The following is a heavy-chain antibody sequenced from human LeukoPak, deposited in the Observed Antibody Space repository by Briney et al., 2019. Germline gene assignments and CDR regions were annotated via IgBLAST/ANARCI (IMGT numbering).Heavy chain of an antibody. J-gene: IGHJ5*02. CDR1: GFTFSSYG. V-gene: IGHV3-30*18. D-gene: IGHD4-11*01. CDR3: AKEGLHNNWFDP. Sequence: PGGSLRLSCAASGFTFSSYGMHWVRQAPGKGLEWVAVISYDGSNKYYADSVEGRFTISRDNSKNTLYLQMNSLRAEDTAVYYCAKEGLHNNWFDPWGQGTLVTVSS. CDR2: ISYDGSNK.